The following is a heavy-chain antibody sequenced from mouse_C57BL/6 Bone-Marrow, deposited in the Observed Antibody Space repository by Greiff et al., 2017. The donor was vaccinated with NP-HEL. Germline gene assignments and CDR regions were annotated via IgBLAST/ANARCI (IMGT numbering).Heavy chain of an antibody. CDR1: GFTFSSYA. CDR2: ISDGGSYT. J-gene: IGHJ4*01. Sequence: EVQLVESGGGLVKPGGSLKLSCAASGFTFSSYAMSWVRQTPEKRLEWVATISDGGSYTYYPDNVKGRFTISRDNAKNNLYLQMSHLKSEDTAMYYCAREGLDYAMDYWGQGTSVTVSS. CDR3: AREGLDYAMDY. V-gene: IGHV5-4*01.